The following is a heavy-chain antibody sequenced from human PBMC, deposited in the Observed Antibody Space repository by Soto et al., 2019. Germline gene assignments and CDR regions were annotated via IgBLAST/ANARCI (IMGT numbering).Heavy chain of an antibody. CDR3: ARDGHRGPSDAFDV. CDR2: ISTTGTSP. CDR1: GFSSSNYE. V-gene: IGHV3-48*03. Sequence: GGSLRLSCTASGFSSSNYEMNWIRQAPGKGLEWVAHISTTGTSPYYADSVRGRFTVSRDTANNSIYLQMNSLRAEDTALYYCARDGHRGPSDAFDVWGQGTMVTVS. D-gene: IGHD3-10*01. J-gene: IGHJ3*01.